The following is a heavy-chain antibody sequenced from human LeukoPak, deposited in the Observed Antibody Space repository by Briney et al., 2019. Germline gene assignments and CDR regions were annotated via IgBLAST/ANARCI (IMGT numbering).Heavy chain of an antibody. CDR1: GGSISSHY. J-gene: IGHJ4*02. D-gene: IGHD3-22*01. Sequence: SETLSLTCTVSGGSISSHYWSWIRQPPGKGREWIGYIYYSGSTNYNPSLKSRVTISVDTSKNQFSLKLSSVTAADTAVYYCARVGGYYDSSGYYSYFDYWGQGTLVTVSS. V-gene: IGHV4-59*11. CDR2: IYYSGST. CDR3: ARVGGYYDSSGYYSYFDY.